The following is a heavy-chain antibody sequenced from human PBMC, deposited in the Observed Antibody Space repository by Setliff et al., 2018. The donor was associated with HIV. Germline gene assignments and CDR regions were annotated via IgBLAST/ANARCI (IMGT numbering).Heavy chain of an antibody. D-gene: IGHD6-13*01. Sequence: SETLTLTCAVSADSIGTNHWWNWVRQPPGKGLEWIGEISQSGKTNYHPSLKSRITISMEASKTHFSLTLNSVTAADTAVYYCARAVAASATSVVDYWGQGIQVTVSS. J-gene: IGHJ4*02. CDR1: ADSIGTNHW. CDR3: ARAVAASATSVVDY. V-gene: IGHV4-4*02. CDR2: ISQSGKT.